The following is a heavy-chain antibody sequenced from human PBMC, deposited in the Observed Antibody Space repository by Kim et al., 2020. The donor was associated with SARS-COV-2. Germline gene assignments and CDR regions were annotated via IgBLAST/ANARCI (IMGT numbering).Heavy chain of an antibody. D-gene: IGHD3-10*01. J-gene: IGHJ4*02. Sequence: SETLSLTCTVSGCSISSYYWSWIRQPPGKGLEWIGYIYYSGSTNYNPSLKSRVTISVDTSKNQFSLKLSSVTAADTAVYYCAREVMVRGVINWGQGNLVT. V-gene: IGHV4-59*01. CDR2: IYYSGST. CDR1: GCSISSYY. CDR3: AREVMVRGVIN.